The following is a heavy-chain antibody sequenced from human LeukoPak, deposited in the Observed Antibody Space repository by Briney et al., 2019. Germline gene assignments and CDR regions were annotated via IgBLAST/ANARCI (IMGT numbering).Heavy chain of an antibody. CDR3: GCSTSSAMSGDSGLDY. Sequence: ASVKVSCKASGYTFTSYAMHWVRHAPGQRLEWMGWINAGNGNTKYSQKFQGRVTITRDTSASTAYMELSSLRSEDTAVYYCGCSTSSAMSGDSGLDYWGQGTLVTVSS. J-gene: IGHJ4*02. CDR2: INAGNGNT. V-gene: IGHV1-3*01. CDR1: GYTFTSYA. D-gene: IGHD2-2*01.